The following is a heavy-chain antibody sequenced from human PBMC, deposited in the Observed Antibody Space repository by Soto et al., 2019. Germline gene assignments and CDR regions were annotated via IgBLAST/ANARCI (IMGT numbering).Heavy chain of an antibody. CDR1: GYTFTSYA. V-gene: IGHV1-3*01. J-gene: IGHJ6*02. CDR3: ARPGGPAAQYYYYGMDV. Sequence: ASVKVSCKASGYTFTSYAMHWVRQAPGQRLEWMGWINAGNGNTKYSQKFQGRVPITRDTSASTAYMELSSLRSEDTAVYYCARPGGPAAQYYYYGMDVWGQGTTVTVSS. D-gene: IGHD2-2*01. CDR2: INAGNGNT.